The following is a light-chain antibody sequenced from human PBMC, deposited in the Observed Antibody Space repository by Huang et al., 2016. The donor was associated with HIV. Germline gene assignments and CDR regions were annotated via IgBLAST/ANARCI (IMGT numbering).Light chain of an antibody. CDR1: QSLSTD. V-gene: IGKV3-11*01. J-gene: IGKJ4*01. CDR3: QPRSKFFT. Sequence: EVVLTQSPATVSLSPGERASLSCRASQSLSTDLAWYQQKPGQAPRLLIHDASYRNTGIPARFSGSGSGTDFTLTISSLEPEDSAVYYCQPRSKFFTFGGGTKVEIK. CDR2: DAS.